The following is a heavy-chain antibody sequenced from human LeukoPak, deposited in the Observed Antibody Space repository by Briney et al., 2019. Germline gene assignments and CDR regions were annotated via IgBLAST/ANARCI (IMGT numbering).Heavy chain of an antibody. CDR3: ATDSSSSSYY. D-gene: IGHD6-6*01. J-gene: IGHJ4*02. Sequence: GGSLRLSCAASGFSFSNAWMSCVRQAPGKGLEWIGRIKSKSDGGTTEYAAPVKGRLNISRDDSKNTLYLQMNSLKTEDTAVYYCATDSSSSSYYWGQGTLVTVSS. V-gene: IGHV3-15*01. CDR2: IKSKSDGGTT. CDR1: GFSFSNAW.